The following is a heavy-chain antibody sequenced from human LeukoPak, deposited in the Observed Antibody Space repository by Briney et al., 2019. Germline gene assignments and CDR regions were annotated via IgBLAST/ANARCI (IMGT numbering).Heavy chain of an antibody. CDR2: IYSGGST. V-gene: IGHV3-53*04. CDR3: ASLPSPFRTYYYASSVGY. Sequence: GGSLRLSCAASGFTVSSNYMSWVRQAPGKGREWVSVIYSGGSTYYADSVKGRFPISRHNSKNTLYLQMNSLRAEDTAVYYCASLPSPFRTYYYASSVGYWGQGTLVTVSS. D-gene: IGHD3-22*01. CDR1: GFTVSSNY. J-gene: IGHJ4*02.